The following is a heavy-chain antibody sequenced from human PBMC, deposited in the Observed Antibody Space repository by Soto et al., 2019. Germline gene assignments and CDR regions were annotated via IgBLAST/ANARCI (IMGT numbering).Heavy chain of an antibody. J-gene: IGHJ4*02. CDR1: VFSLSSTEVG. Sequence: SGPTLVYHTQPLTQTCPISVFSLSSTEVGVSWIRQPPGKALEWLALIYWHDDKRYSPSLKSRLTITKDTSKNQVVLTMTNMDPVDTATYYCAHRGGATVGLYYFDYRGQGALVTGSS. D-gene: IGHD3-16*01. CDR3: AHRGGATVGLYYFDY. V-gene: IGHV2-5*01. CDR2: IYWHDDK.